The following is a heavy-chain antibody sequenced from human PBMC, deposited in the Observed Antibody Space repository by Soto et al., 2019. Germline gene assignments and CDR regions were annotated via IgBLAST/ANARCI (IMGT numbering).Heavy chain of an antibody. D-gene: IGHD2-21*02. V-gene: IGHV3-23*01. CDR2: ITGSGNTI. Sequence: DVQLLESGGGLVQPGGSLRLSCVASGFSFNKYAMIWVRQAPGKGQEWVSGITGSGNTIEYTASVKGRFTISRDNSKNTVYLQMAGLRAEDTAMYYCAKDDVAGDGLWLVSDWGQGIPVTVS. J-gene: IGHJ4*02. CDR3: AKDDVAGDGLWLVSD. CDR1: GFSFNKYA.